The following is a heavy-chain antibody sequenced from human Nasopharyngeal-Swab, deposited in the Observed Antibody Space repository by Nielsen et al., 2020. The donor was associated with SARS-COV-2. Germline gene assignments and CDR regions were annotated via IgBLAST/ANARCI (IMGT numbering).Heavy chain of an antibody. CDR3: AGVNGVDTDMVLLDY. CDR2: ISYDGSNK. CDR1: GFTFTSYC. D-gene: IGHD5-18*01. V-gene: IGHV3-30*03. Sequence: GGSLRLSCPASGFTFTSYCIRWVRQPPGKGLEWVAFISYDGSNKYYADSVKGRFTISRDNSKNTLYLEMNSLRAEDTSVYYCAGVNGVDTDMVLLDYWGQGTLVTVS. J-gene: IGHJ4*02.